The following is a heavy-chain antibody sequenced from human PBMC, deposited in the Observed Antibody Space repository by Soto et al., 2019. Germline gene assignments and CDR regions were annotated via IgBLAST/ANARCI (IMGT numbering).Heavy chain of an antibody. J-gene: IGHJ5*02. Sequence: QVQLVESGGGVVQPGTSLRLSCAASGFTFRSHGMHWVRQAPGKGLEWVAVIWYDGSKQYYAESVKGRFTISRDNSKDTLYLQMNSLRAEDRAVYYWARWSNNKVVDPWGQGTLVTVSS. CDR3: ARWSNNKVVDP. V-gene: IGHV3-33*01. CDR2: IWYDGSKQ. CDR1: GFTFRSHG. D-gene: IGHD1-1*01.